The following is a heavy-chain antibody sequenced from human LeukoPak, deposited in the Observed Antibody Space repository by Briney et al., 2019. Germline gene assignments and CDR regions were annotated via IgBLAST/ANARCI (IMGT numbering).Heavy chain of an antibody. V-gene: IGHV3-21*01. CDR1: GFTFSSYS. Sequence: PGGSLRLSCAASGFTFSSYSMNWVRQAPGKGLEWVSSISGSSSYIYYADSVKGRFTISRDNAKNSLYLQMNSLRAEDTAVYYCAREYSCSGGSCSYFDYWGQGTLVTVSS. D-gene: IGHD2-15*01. J-gene: IGHJ4*02. CDR3: AREYSCSGGSCSYFDY. CDR2: ISGSSSYI.